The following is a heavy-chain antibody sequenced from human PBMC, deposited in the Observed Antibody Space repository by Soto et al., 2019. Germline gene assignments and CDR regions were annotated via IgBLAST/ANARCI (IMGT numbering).Heavy chain of an antibody. D-gene: IGHD3-22*01. CDR2: ITGSGDLT. CDR3: AREEIFNSGYYYVTGDFYYHALDV. CDR1: GSTFSSYT. Sequence: EVQLLESGGGSVQPGGSLRLSCAAPGSTFSSYTFHWVRQAPGKGLEWVSCITGSGDLTHYAESVQGRFTISRDQSRNMLYLQMKSLRVEDTAVYYCAREEIFNSGYYYVTGDFYYHALDVWGQGTTVTVSS. V-gene: IGHV3-23*01. J-gene: IGHJ6*02.